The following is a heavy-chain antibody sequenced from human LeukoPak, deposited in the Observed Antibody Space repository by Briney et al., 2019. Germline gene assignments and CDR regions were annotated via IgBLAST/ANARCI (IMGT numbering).Heavy chain of an antibody. V-gene: IGHV3-23*01. CDR1: GFTFASYV. CDR2: ITSGGTSA. CDR3: ARHRGEYGMDV. J-gene: IGHJ6*02. Sequence: PGGSLRLSCAASGFTFASYVMTWVRQAPGRGLEWVSEITSGGTSAYYADSVKGRFTISRDNSKNTLYLQMHSLRGEDTAEYYCARHRGEYGMDVWGQGTTVTVAS. D-gene: IGHD3-10*01.